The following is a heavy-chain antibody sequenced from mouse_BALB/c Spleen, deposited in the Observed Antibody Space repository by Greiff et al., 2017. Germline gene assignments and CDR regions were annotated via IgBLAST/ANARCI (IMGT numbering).Heavy chain of an antibody. CDR2: ISSGGST. J-gene: IGHJ4*01. D-gene: IGHD1-1*01. V-gene: IGHV5-6-5*01. Sequence: EVKLMESGGGLVKPGGSLKLSCAASGFTFSSYAMSWVRQTPEKRLEWVASISSGGSTYYPDSVKGRFTISRDNARNILYLQMSSLRSEDTAMYYCARGRGSSPYYAMDYWGQGTSVTVSS. CDR3: ARGRGSSPYYAMDY. CDR1: GFTFSSYA.